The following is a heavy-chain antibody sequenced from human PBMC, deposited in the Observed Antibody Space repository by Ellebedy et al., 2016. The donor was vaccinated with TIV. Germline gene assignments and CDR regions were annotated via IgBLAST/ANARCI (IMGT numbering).Heavy chain of an antibody. CDR2: IYSGGAT. CDR1: GLTVISNY. D-gene: IGHD7-27*01. CDR3: ATFNWGSDYFED. Sequence: GESLKISCAASGLTVISNYMAWVRQPPGKGLEWVSLIYSGGATYYADPVKARFTISRDKSTNTRHLQMDNLSAEDTAVYYCATFNWGSDYFEDWGQGTLVTVSS. V-gene: IGHV3-53*01. J-gene: IGHJ4*02.